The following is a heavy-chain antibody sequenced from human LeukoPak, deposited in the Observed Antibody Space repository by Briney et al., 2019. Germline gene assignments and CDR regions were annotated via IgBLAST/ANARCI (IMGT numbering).Heavy chain of an antibody. V-gene: IGHV3-48*03. Sequence: PGGSLRLSCAASGFTFSGYELNWVRQAPGKGLEWVSYISTTGTTVYYADSVKGRFTISRDNVKNSLYLQMNGLRAEDTAFYYCAGGGDYGDYVDFAYWGQGTLVTVSS. J-gene: IGHJ4*02. CDR2: ISTTGTTV. D-gene: IGHD4-17*01. CDR3: AGGGDYGDYVDFAY. CDR1: GFTFSGYE.